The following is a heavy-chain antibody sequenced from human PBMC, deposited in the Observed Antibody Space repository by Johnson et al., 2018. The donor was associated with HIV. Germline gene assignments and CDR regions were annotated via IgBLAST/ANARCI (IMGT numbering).Heavy chain of an antibody. Sequence: EVQLVESGGGLVQPGRSLRLSCAASGFSVSSNYMSWVRQAPGKGLEWVSVIFCGGTTYYTDSVKGRFTISRDNTKNTLYLQMNSLRAEDTATYYCARLPSGYNRDTFNIWGQGKMVTVSS. CDR3: ARLPSGYNRDTFNI. CDR1: GFSVSSNY. V-gene: IGHV3-66*04. J-gene: IGHJ3*02. D-gene: IGHD5-18*01. CDR2: IFCGGTT.